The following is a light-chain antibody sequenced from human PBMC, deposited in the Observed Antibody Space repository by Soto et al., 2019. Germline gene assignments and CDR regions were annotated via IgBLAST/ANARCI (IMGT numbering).Light chain of an antibody. CDR2: AAS. CDR1: QSISSY. J-gene: IGKJ5*01. V-gene: IGKV1-39*02. Sequence: DIQMTQSPFSLSAYVEDRVTITCRASQSISSYLNWYQQKPGKAPKLLIYAASSLQSGVPSRFSGSGSGTDFTLTISSLQSEDLAVYYCQKHNNWPPITIGEGTRLEIK. CDR3: QKHNNWPPIT.